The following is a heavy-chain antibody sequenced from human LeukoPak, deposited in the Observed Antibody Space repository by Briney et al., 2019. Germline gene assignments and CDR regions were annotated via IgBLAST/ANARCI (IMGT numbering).Heavy chain of an antibody. V-gene: IGHV1-46*01. CDR2: INPSGGST. CDR1: GYTFTSYY. J-gene: IGHJ3*02. CDR3: ARAMATILLGENAFDI. D-gene: IGHD5-24*01. Sequence: GASVKVSCKASGYTFTSYYMHWVRQAPGQGLEWMGIINPSGGSTSYAQKFQGRVTMTRDMSTSTAYMELSSLRSEDTAVYYCARAMATILLGENAFDIWGQGTMVTVSS.